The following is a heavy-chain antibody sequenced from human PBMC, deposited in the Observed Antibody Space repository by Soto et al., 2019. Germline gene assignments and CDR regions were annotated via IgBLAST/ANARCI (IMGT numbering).Heavy chain of an antibody. Sequence: PGGSLRLSCAASGFTFSSYSMSWVRQAPGKGLEWVSSISSSSSYIYYADSVKGRFTISRDNAKNSLYLQMNSLRAEDTAVYYCARVSAAPSSYYYYGMDVWGQGTTVTVSS. CDR3: ARVSAAPSSYYYYGMDV. CDR1: GFTFSSYS. CDR2: ISSSSSYI. J-gene: IGHJ6*02. V-gene: IGHV3-21*01. D-gene: IGHD6-6*01.